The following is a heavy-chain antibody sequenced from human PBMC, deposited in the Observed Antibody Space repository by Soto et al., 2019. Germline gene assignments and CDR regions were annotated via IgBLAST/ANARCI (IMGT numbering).Heavy chain of an antibody. CDR3: ARDASASYDYYYGMDV. CDR1: GGSVSSGSYC. CDR2: IYYDGST. J-gene: IGHJ6*02. Sequence: SETLSLTCTVSGGSVSSGSYCWSWIRQPPGKGLEWIAYIYYDGSTNYNPSLESRVTISVDTSKNQFFLKLRSVTAADTAVYYCARDASASYDYYYGMDVWGQGTTVTVSS. V-gene: IGHV4-61*01. D-gene: IGHD2-21*01.